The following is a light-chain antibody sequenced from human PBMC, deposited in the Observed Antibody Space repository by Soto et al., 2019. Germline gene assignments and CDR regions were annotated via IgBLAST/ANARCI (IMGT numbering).Light chain of an antibody. V-gene: IGKV3-11*01. Sequence: EIVLTQSPANLYLSPGESATLSFRASQSVSSYLAWYQQKPGQAPRLLIYDASNRSTGIPARFSGSGSGTEFTLTISSLEPEDFAVYYFQQRSNWYTFGHGTKLEIK. CDR3: QQRSNWYT. CDR1: QSVSSY. CDR2: DAS. J-gene: IGKJ2*01.